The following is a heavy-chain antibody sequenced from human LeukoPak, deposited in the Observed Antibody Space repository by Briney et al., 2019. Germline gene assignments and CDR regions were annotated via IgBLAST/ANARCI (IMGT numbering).Heavy chain of an antibody. D-gene: IGHD2-2*01. Sequence: NSGGSLRLSCAASGFTFSDYYMSWIRQAPGKGLEWVSYISSSSSHTNYADSVKGRFTISRDNAKNSLYLQMNSLRAEDTAVYYCARSPRYCSRTSCQGGNWFDPWGQGNLVTVSS. J-gene: IGHJ5*02. V-gene: IGHV3-11*03. CDR1: GFTFSDYY. CDR2: ISSSSSHT. CDR3: ARSPRYCSRTSCQGGNWFDP.